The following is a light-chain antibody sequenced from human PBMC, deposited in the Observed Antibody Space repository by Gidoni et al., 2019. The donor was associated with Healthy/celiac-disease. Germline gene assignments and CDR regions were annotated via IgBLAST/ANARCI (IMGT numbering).Light chain of an antibody. V-gene: IGLV1-44*01. J-gene: IGLJ2*01. CDR2: SNN. Sequence: QSVLTQPPSASRTPGQRVTISCSGSSSNIGSNTVNWYQQLPGTAPKLLIYSNNQRPSGVPDRFSGSKSGTSASLAISGLQSEDEADYYCAAWDDSLMGVFDGGTKLTVL. CDR3: AAWDDSLMGV. CDR1: SSNIGSNT.